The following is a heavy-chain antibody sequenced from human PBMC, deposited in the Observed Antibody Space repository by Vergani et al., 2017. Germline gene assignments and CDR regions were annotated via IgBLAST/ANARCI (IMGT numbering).Heavy chain of an antibody. CDR1: GFTFGSYS. CDR3: ASGVPGYQLATQYFQH. Sequence: EVQLVESGGGLVKPGGSLRLSCVASGFTFGSYSMNGVRQPPGKGLEWVSFISSSSSYRYYADSVKGRFTISRDNGEYSLLLQMNSLRPEDTAVYYCASGVPGYQLATQYFQHWGQGTLVTVSS. V-gene: IGHV3-21*01. D-gene: IGHD2-2*01. J-gene: IGHJ1*01. CDR2: ISSSSSYR.